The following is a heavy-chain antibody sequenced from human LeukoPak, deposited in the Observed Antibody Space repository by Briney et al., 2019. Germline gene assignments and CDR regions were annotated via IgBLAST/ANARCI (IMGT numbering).Heavy chain of an antibody. J-gene: IGHJ3*02. V-gene: IGHV1-2*04. CDR3: ARASPPYGDDAFVI. Sequence: ASVKVSCKASGYTFTGYYMHWVRQAPGQGLEWMGWINPNSGGTNYAQKFQGWVTMTRDTSISTAYMELSRLRSDDTAVYYCARASPPYGDDAFVIWGQGTMVTVSS. CDR2: INPNSGGT. D-gene: IGHD4-17*01. CDR1: GYTFTGYY.